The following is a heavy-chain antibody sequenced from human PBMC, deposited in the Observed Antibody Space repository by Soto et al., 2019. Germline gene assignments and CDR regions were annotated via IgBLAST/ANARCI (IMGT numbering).Heavy chain of an antibody. J-gene: IGHJ4*02. Sequence: QVQLQQWGAGLLKPSETLSLTCAVYGGSFSGDYWSWIRQPPGKGLEWIGEINHSGSTNYNPSLKTRVNISVDTSKYQFCLKLSSVTAADTAMYYCARGGYPYYYESSCIDYWGQGTLVTVGS. CDR3: ARGGYPYYYESSCIDY. D-gene: IGHD3-22*01. V-gene: IGHV4-34*01. CDR2: INHSGST. CDR1: GGSFSGDY.